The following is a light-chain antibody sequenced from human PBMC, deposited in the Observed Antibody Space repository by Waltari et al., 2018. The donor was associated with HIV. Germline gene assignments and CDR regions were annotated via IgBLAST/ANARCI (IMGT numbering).Light chain of an antibody. V-gene: IGLV1-44*01. CDR3: AAWDDSLNGPL. J-gene: IGLJ3*02. CDR1: SSNIGSNA. Sequence: QSVLTQPPSASGTPGQRVTISCSGSSSNIGSNAVNWYQQVTGTAPKLLIYRDNQRSSGVPDRFSGSKSGTSASLAISGLQSEDEANYYCAAWDDSLNGPLFGGGTKLTVL. CDR2: RDN.